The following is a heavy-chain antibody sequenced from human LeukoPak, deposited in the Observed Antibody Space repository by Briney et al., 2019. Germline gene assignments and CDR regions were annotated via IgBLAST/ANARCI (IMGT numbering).Heavy chain of an antibody. Sequence: GGSLSLSCAASGFTFSSYGMSWVRQAPGKGLEWVSAISGSGGSTYYADSVKGRFTISRDNAKNSLYLKMNSVRAEDTAVYYCAELGITMIGGVWGKGTTVTISS. V-gene: IGHV3-23*01. CDR2: ISGSGGST. CDR1: GFTFSSYG. D-gene: IGHD3-10*02. CDR3: AELGITMIGGV. J-gene: IGHJ6*04.